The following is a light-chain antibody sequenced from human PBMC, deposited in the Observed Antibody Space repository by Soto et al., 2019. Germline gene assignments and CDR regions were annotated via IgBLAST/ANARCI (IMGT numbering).Light chain of an antibody. V-gene: IGKV3-15*01. CDR3: QQCNNRWT. Sequence: EIVLTQSPATLSSFPGDRVTLSCRASQSVSSNLAWYQQKPGQAPRLLIYGASTRATGIPARFSGSGYGTEFTLTISSLQSEDFAVYYCQQCNNRWTLGPATKVDIK. CDR2: GAS. CDR1: QSVSSN. J-gene: IGKJ1*01.